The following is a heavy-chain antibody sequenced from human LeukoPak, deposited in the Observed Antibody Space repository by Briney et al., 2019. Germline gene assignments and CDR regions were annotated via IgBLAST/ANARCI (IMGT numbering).Heavy chain of an antibody. CDR3: GRLWYYDDFEI. D-gene: IGHD2-21*01. CDR1: GGTFSSYA. Sequence: SVKVSCKASGGTFSSYAISWVRQPPGQGLEWVGVTITIFGTANYAKKFQGSDTITADESTSTGNVELGSLRSEDTAVYCCGRLWYYDDFEIWGQGTMVTVSS. CDR2: TITIFGTA. V-gene: IGHV1-69*13. J-gene: IGHJ3*02.